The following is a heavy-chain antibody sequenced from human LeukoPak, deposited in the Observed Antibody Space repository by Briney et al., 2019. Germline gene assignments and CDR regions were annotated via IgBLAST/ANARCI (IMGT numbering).Heavy chain of an antibody. CDR3: ARDGIAAAEPGADY. Sequence: ASVKVSCKASGYIFTGYYIHWVRQAPGQGLEWMGWINPNSGGTNYAQKFQGRVTMTRDTSISTAYMELSRLRSDDTAVYYCARDGIAAAEPGADYWGQGTLVTVSS. D-gene: IGHD6-13*01. J-gene: IGHJ4*02. CDR1: GYIFTGYY. CDR2: INPNSGGT. V-gene: IGHV1-2*02.